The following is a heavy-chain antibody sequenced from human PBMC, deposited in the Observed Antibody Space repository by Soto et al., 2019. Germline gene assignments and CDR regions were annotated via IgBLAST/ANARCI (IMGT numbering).Heavy chain of an antibody. V-gene: IGHV1-18*01. Sequence: GASVKVSCKASGYTFNNFGISWVRQAPGQGLEWMGWISHWGKTTYAQKLQGRVTMTTDTSASTAFMELRSLTSDDTAMYFCARDLDGSGSYYTDYWGQGTLVTAPQ. CDR3: ARDLDGSGSYYTDY. D-gene: IGHD3-10*01. CDR2: ISHWGKT. CDR1: GYTFNNFG. J-gene: IGHJ4*02.